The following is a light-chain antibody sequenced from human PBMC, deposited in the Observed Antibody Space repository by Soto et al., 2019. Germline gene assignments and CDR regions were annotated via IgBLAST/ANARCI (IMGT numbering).Light chain of an antibody. Sequence: QSVLTQPASVSGSPGQSITISCTGTSSDVGSYNLVSWYKQHPGKAPKFIIFKVTNRPSGVSNRFSGCKSGNTASLTISGLQAEDEADYYCCSYAGSSTYVFGIGTKVTV. CDR2: KVT. CDR1: SSDVGSYNL. V-gene: IGLV2-23*02. CDR3: CSYAGSSTYV. J-gene: IGLJ1*01.